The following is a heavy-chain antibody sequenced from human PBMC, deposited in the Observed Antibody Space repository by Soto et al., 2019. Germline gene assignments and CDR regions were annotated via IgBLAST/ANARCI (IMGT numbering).Heavy chain of an antibody. CDR2: NYYSGIT. J-gene: IGHJ6*02. D-gene: IGHD6-6*01. CDR3: ARGSSIAGLYYGMDV. Sequence: QVQLQESGPGLVKPSQTLSLTCTVSGGSISSGGYYWTWIRQHPGKGLEWIGYNYYSGITYYNPSLKSRLTISLATSKNPFSRKLSSVTAADTAVYYCARGSSIAGLYYGMDVWGQGTTVTVSS. V-gene: IGHV4-31*03. CDR1: GGSISSGGYY.